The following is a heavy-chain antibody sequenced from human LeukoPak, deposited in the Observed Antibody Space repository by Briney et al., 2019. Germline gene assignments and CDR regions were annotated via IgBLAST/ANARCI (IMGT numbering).Heavy chain of an antibody. V-gene: IGHV3-30-3*01. CDR1: GFTFSSYA. CDR2: ISYDGSNK. CDR3: ARVMITFGGVIDHDAFDI. J-gene: IGHJ3*02. Sequence: GGSLRLSCAASGFTFSSYAMHWVRQAPGKGLEWVAVISYDGSNKYYADSVKGQFTISRDNSKNTLYLQMNSLRAEDTAVYYCARVMITFGGVIDHDAFDIWGQGTMVTVSS. D-gene: IGHD3-16*02.